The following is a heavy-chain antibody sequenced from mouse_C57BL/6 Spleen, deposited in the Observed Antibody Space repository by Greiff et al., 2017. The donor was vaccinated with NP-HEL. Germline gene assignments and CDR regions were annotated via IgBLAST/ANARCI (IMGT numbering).Heavy chain of an antibody. CDR3: ARDRSDYYGSSYFYAMDY. Sequence: EVKLVESEGGLVQPGSSMKLSCTASGFTFSDYYMAWVRQVPEKGLEWVANINYDGSSTYYLDSLKSRFIISRDNAKNILYLQMSSLKSEDTATYYCARDRSDYYGSSYFYAMDYWGQGTSVTVSS. V-gene: IGHV5-16*01. CDR2: INYDGSST. J-gene: IGHJ4*01. D-gene: IGHD1-1*01. CDR1: GFTFSDYY.